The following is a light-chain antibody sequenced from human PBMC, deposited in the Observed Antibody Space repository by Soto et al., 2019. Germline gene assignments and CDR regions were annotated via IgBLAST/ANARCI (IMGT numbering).Light chain of an antibody. CDR3: MQPLQSWT. CDR1: QSLLQSNGYNY. Sequence: DIVMTHSPLSLPVTPGEPASISCRSSQSLLQSNGYNYLDWYLQKPGQSPQLLIYLGSNRASGVPDRFSGSGSGTDFTLKISRVEAEDVGVYYCMQPLQSWTFGQGTKVDIK. CDR2: LGS. J-gene: IGKJ1*01. V-gene: IGKV2-28*01.